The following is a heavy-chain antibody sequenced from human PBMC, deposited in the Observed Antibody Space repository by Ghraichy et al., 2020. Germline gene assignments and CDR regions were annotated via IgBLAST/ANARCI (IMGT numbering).Heavy chain of an antibody. J-gene: IGHJ6*02. CDR3: ARGATVVRFFYYDGMDV. CDR1: GFTLSGYS. CDR2: ITSSSRTI. V-gene: IGHV3-48*02. D-gene: IGHD4-23*01. Sequence: GGSLRLSCVGSGFTLSGYSMNWVRQSPGKGLEWVAYITSSSRTISYADSVKDRFTISRDNAQNSLYLQMNSLRDEDTALYYCARGATVVRFFYYDGMDVWGQGTTVTVSS.